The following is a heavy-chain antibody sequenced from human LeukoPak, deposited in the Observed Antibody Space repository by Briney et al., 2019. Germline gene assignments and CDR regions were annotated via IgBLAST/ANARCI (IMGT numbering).Heavy chain of an antibody. Sequence: GGSLRLSCAAFGFTFSSYAMSWVRQAPGKGLEWVSAISGSGGSTYYADPVKGRFTISRDNAKNSLYLQMNSLRAEDTAVYYCARDTSGSYYWVYWGQGTLVTVSS. CDR2: ISGSGGST. CDR3: ARDTSGSYYWVY. D-gene: IGHD1-26*01. V-gene: IGHV3-23*01. J-gene: IGHJ4*02. CDR1: GFTFSSYA.